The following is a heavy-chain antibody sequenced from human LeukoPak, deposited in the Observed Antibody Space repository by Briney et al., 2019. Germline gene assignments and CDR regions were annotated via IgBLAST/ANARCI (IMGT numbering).Heavy chain of an antibody. V-gene: IGHV4-34*01. J-gene: IGHJ4*02. CDR1: GGSFSGYY. CDR2: INHRGST. D-gene: IGHD3-16*02. Sequence: PSETLSLTCAVYGGSFSGYYWNWIRQPPGKGLEWIGEINHRGSTNYNPSLKSRVTISVDTSKNQFSLKLSSVTAADTDVYYCARGRTTYDYVWGSYRPPDYWGQGTLVTVSS. CDR3: ARGRTTYDYVWGSYRPPDY.